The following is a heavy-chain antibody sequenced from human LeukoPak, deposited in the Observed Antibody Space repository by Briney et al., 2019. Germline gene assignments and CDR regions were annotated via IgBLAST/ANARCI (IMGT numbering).Heavy chain of an antibody. Sequence: GGSLRLSCAASGFTFSSYAMHWVRQAPGKGLEWVAVISYDGSNKYYADSVKGRFTISRDNSKNTLYLQMNSLRAEDTAVYYCAKDHLGGNIVVVPTAPDYWGQGTLVTVSS. D-gene: IGHD2-2*01. CDR1: GFTFSSYA. V-gene: IGHV3-30*04. CDR2: ISYDGSNK. CDR3: AKDHLGGNIVVVPTAPDY. J-gene: IGHJ4*02.